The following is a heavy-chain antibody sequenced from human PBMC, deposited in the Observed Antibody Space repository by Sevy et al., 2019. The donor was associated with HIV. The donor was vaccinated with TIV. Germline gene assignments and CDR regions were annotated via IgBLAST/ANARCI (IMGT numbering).Heavy chain of an antibody. CDR1: GFTFSTYG. CDR2: ISYDGIKT. Sequence: GGSLRLSCAASGFTFSTYGMHWVRQAPGKGLEWVAVISYDGIKTYYADSMKGRFTISRDNSKNTLYLQMNSLRPEDTAVYYCAKEGGWYNYAPSDYWGLGTLVTVSS. D-gene: IGHD1-1*01. J-gene: IGHJ4*02. V-gene: IGHV3-30*18. CDR3: AKEGGWYNYAPSDY.